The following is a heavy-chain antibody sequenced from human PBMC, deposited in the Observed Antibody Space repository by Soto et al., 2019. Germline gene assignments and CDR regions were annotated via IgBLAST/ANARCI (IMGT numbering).Heavy chain of an antibody. J-gene: IGHJ4*02. CDR2: ISYDGSDE. CDR3: SRDNNSGAYGAQFAY. CDR1: GFTFSSHG. D-gene: IGHD4-17*01. Sequence: QVQLVESGGGVVQPGRSLRLSCAASGFTFSSHGMHWVRQAPGKGLEWVAVISYDGSDESYADCVKRRFTISRDNSKNTLYLQMNTLRPEDTAVFYCSRDNNSGAYGAQFAYWGQGTLVTVSS. V-gene: IGHV3-30*03.